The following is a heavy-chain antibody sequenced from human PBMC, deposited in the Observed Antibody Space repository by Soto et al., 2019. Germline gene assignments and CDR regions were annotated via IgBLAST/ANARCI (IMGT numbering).Heavy chain of an antibody. CDR1: GGSISSYY. Sequence: SETLSLTCTVSGGSISSYYWSWIRQPPGKGLEWIGYIYYRGSTNYNPSLKSRVTISVDTSKNQFSLKLSSVTAADTAVYYCARVREYSSSGGYYYYYMDVWGKGTTVTVSS. CDR2: IYYRGST. CDR3: ARVREYSSSGGYYYYYMDV. D-gene: IGHD6-6*01. V-gene: IGHV4-59*01. J-gene: IGHJ6*03.